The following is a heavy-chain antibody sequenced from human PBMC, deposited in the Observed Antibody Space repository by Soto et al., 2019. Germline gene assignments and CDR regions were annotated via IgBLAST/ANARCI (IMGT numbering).Heavy chain of an antibody. D-gene: IGHD2-15*01. CDR1: GYTFTNSD. J-gene: IGHJ4*02. V-gene: IGHV1-8*01. CDR3: ARRPHCSGGICYYGLDN. Sequence: GASVKVSCKAPGYTFTNSDINWVRQAPGQGLEWMGWMNPDSGHAAYAQKFQGRVTLTTSTSTSTVYMEMRSLGSEDTAVYYCARRPHCSGGICYYGLDNWGQGTLVTVSS. CDR2: MNPDSGHA.